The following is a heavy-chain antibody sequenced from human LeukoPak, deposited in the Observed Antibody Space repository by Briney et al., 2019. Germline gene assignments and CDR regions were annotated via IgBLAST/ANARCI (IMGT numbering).Heavy chain of an antibody. V-gene: IGHV3-72*01. CDR1: GFIFSDHY. CDR3: ASPVGATTVRAFDI. J-gene: IGHJ3*02. CDR2: TRNEANIYTT. Sequence: GGSLSLSCAASGFIFSDHYMDWVRQAPGEGLEWVGRTRNEANIYTTKYAASVKGRFTISRDDSKNSLYLQMNSLKTEDTAVYYCASPVGATTVRAFDIWGQGTMVTVSS. D-gene: IGHD1-26*01.